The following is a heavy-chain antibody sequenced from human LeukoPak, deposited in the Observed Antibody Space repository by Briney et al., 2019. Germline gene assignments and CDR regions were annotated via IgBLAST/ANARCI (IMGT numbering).Heavy chain of an antibody. Sequence: GGSLRLSCAASGFTFSSHWMHWVRQAPGKGLLWVSRINSDGSTTSYADSVKGRFTISRDNAKNTLYLQMNSLRAEDTAVYYCASLGYASGKIGYWGQGTLVTVSS. V-gene: IGHV3-74*01. CDR2: INSDGSTT. CDR1: GFTFSSHW. CDR3: ASLGYASGKIGY. D-gene: IGHD3-10*01. J-gene: IGHJ4*02.